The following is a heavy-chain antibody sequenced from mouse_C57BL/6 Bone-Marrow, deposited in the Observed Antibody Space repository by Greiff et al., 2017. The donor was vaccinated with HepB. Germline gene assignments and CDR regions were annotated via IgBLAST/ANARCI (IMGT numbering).Heavy chain of an antibody. CDR2: IHPSDMDT. J-gene: IGHJ3*01. Sequence: QVQLQQPGAELVKPGASVKVSCKASGYTFTSYWMHWVKQRPGQGLEWIGRIHPSDMDTNYNQKFKGKATLTVYKSSSTAYMQLSSLTSDDSAVYYCAIHSNSAWFAYWCQGTLVTVSA. D-gene: IGHD2-5*01. CDR1: GYTFTSYW. CDR3: AIHSNSAWFAY. V-gene: IGHV1-74*01.